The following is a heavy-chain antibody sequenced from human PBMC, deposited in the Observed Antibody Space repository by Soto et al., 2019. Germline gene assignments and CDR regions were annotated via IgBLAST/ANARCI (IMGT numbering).Heavy chain of an antibody. CDR2: IIPILGIA. J-gene: IGHJ6*03. D-gene: IGHD6-6*01. CDR3: QGLSSSSDYYYYYMDV. CDR1: GGTFSSYT. Sequence: GASVKVSCKASGGTFSSYTISWVRQAPGQGLEWMGRIIPILGIANYAQKFQGRVTITADKSTSTAYMELSSLRSEDTAVYYCQGLSSSSDYYYYYMDVWGKGTTVTVSS. V-gene: IGHV1-69*02.